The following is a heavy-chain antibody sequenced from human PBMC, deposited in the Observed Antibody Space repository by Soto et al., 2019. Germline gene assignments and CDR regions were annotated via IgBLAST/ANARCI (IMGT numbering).Heavy chain of an antibody. Sequence: EVQLLESGGGLVQPGGSLRLSCAASGFTFSSYAMSWVRQAPGKGLEWVSAISGSGGSTYYADSVKGRFTISRDNSKNPLYLQMNSMRAEDTAVYYCAKTPGVVGRNDALDIWGQGTMVTVCS. CDR1: GFTFSSYA. D-gene: IGHD2-2*01. J-gene: IGHJ3*02. CDR3: AKTPGVVGRNDALDI. CDR2: ISGSGGST. V-gene: IGHV3-23*01.